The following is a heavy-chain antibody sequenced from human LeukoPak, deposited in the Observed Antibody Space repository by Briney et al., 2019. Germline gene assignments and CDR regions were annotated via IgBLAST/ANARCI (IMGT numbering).Heavy chain of an antibody. D-gene: IGHD6-6*01. J-gene: IGHJ6*03. CDR1: GYTFTGYY. V-gene: IGHV1-2*02. CDR2: TNPNSGGT. CDR3: ARDFRVAARPPNYYYYMDV. Sequence: ASVKVSCKASGYTFTGYYMHWVRQAPGQGLEWMGWTNPNSGGTNYAQKFQGRVTMTRDTSISTAYMELSRLRSDDTAVYYCARDFRVAARPPNYYYYMDVWGKGTTVTVSS.